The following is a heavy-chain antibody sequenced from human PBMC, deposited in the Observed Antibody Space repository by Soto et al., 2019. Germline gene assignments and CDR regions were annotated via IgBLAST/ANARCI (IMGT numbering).Heavy chain of an antibody. CDR2: INHSGST. CDR1: GGSFSGYY. CDR3: ANSPDGDGLQEYFQH. J-gene: IGHJ1*01. V-gene: IGHV4-34*01. D-gene: IGHD5-12*01. Sequence: QVQLQQWGAGLLKPSETLSLTCAVYGGSFSGYYWSWIRQPPGKGLEWIGEINHSGSTNYNPSLKSRVTISVDTSKNQFSLKLSSVTAADTAVYYCANSPDGDGLQEYFQHWGQGTLVTVSS.